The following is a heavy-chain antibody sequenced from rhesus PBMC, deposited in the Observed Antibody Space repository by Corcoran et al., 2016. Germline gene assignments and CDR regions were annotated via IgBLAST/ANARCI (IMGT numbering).Heavy chain of an antibody. CDR2: INGNSGST. CDR3: AIGTWYNWNYGGY. V-gene: IGHV4-80*01. CDR1: GASISSYW. Sequence: QVQLQESGPGLVKPSETLSLTCTVSGASISSYWWSWIRQPPGQGLGWIGEINGNSGSTNYNPSLKSRVTISRGTSKNQFSLKLSSVTAADTAVYYCAIGTWYNWNYGGYWGQGVLVTVSS. D-gene: IGHD1-26*01. J-gene: IGHJ4*01.